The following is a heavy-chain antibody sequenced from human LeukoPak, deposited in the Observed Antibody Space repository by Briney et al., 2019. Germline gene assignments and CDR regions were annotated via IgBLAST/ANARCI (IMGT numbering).Heavy chain of an antibody. CDR3: ARVRHDPLEYGYYMDV. CDR2: INLTANT. D-gene: IGHD3-3*01. CDR1: GGTFSGFY. Sequence: ASETLSLTCAVDGGTFSGFYWSWIRQTPGKGLEWIGDINLTANTNYNPSLTDYNPSLKSRVTISVDSSKNELSLRVTSVTAADTGVYCCARVRHDPLEYGYYMDVWGKGTTVTVSS. J-gene: IGHJ6*03. V-gene: IGHV4-34*01.